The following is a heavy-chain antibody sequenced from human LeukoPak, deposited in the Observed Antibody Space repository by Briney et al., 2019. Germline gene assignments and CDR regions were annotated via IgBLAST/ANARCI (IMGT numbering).Heavy chain of an antibody. V-gene: IGHV3-21*01. CDR3: AREVGCSGGSCYYDYYYMDV. Sequence: GGSLRLSCAASGFTFSSYWMSWVRQAPGEGLEWVSSISSSSSYIYYADSVKGRFTISRDNAKNSLYLQMNSLRAEDTAVYYCAREVGCSGGSCYYDYYYMDVWGKGTTVTVSS. D-gene: IGHD2-15*01. CDR1: GFTFSSYW. CDR2: ISSSSSYI. J-gene: IGHJ6*03.